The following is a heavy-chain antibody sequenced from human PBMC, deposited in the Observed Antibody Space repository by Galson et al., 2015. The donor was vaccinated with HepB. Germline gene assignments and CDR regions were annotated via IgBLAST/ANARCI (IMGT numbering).Heavy chain of an antibody. CDR1: GFTFSSYA. CDR2: ISGSGGST. CDR3: AKDSGRYSYGYWYYFDY. V-gene: IGHV3-23*01. D-gene: IGHD5-18*01. Sequence: SLRLSCAASGFTFSSYAMSWVRQAPGKGLEWVSAISGSGGSTYYADSVKGRFTISRDNSKNTLYLQMNSLRAEDTAVYYCAKDSGRYSYGYWYYFDYWGQGTLVTVSS. J-gene: IGHJ4*02.